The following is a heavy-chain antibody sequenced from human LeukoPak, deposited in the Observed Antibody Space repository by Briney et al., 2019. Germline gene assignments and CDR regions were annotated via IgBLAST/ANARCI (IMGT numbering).Heavy chain of an antibody. J-gene: IGHJ3*02. D-gene: IGHD5-18*01. CDR1: GGSISSYY. Sequence: PSETLSLTCTVSGGSISSYYWSWIRQPPGKGLEWLGYIYYSGSTNYNPSLKSRVTISVDTSKNQLSLKLSSVTAADTAVYYCAGAERQTAMVTRAAFNIWGQGTMVTVSS. CDR2: IYYSGST. CDR3: AGAERQTAMVTRAAFNI. V-gene: IGHV4-59*01.